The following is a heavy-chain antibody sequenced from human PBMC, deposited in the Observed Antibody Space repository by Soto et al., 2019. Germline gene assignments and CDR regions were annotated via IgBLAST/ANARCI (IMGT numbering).Heavy chain of an antibody. Sequence: EVQLLESGGGLVQPGGSLRLSCAASGFTFSSYAMSWVRQTPGKGLEWVSAISGSGGSTYYADSVKGRFTISRDNSKNTLYLQMNSLRAEDTAVYYCANDQFWSGYYHWFDPWGQGTLVTVSS. D-gene: IGHD3-3*01. CDR2: ISGSGGST. CDR1: GFTFSSYA. J-gene: IGHJ5*02. CDR3: ANDQFWSGYYHWFDP. V-gene: IGHV3-23*01.